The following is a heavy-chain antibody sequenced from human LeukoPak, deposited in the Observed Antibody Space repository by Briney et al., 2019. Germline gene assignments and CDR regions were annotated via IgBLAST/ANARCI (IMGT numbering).Heavy chain of an antibody. J-gene: IGHJ5*02. CDR1: GGSTISHY. CDR3: ARGGTTVTPGLLWFDP. Sequence: ASETLSLTCSVSGGSTISHYWSWIRQPPGKGLEWIGYICYSGSTKYNPSLKSRVTISVDTSKNQFSLKLSSVTAADTAVYYCARGGTTVTPGLLWFDPWGQGTLVTVST. V-gene: IGHV4-59*11. D-gene: IGHD4-17*01. CDR2: ICYSGST.